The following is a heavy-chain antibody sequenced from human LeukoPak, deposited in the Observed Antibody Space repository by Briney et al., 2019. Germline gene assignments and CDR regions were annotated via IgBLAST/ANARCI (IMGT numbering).Heavy chain of an antibody. D-gene: IGHD3-9*01. J-gene: IGHJ4*02. CDR3: TTLTAHYYFDY. Sequence: GGSLRLSCAASGFTFTNAWMSWVRQAPGKGLEWVGRIKRQTDVGTTDYAAAVKGRFTISRDDSKNTLYLQMNSLKTEDTAVYYCTTLTAHYYFDYWGQGTLVTVSS. CDR2: IKRQTDVGTT. CDR1: GFTFTNAW. V-gene: IGHV3-15*01.